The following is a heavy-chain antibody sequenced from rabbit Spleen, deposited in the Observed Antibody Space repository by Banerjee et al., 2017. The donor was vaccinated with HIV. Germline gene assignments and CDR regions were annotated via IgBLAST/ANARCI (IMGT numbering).Heavy chain of an antibody. J-gene: IGHJ3*01. CDR1: GVSFSSSSY. V-gene: IGHV1S40*01. D-gene: IGHD1-1*01. CDR3: ARDLVGVIGWNFYL. Sequence: QSLEESGGDLVKPEGSLTLTCTASGVSFSSSSYMCWVRQAPGKGLEWIACIDTGSSGFTYFATWAKGRFTISRTSSTTVTLRMTSLTAADRAAYFCARDLVGVIGWNFYLWGQGTLVTVS. CDR2: IDTGSSGFT.